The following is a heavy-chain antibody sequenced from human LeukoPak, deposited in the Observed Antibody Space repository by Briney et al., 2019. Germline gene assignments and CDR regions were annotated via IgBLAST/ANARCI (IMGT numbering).Heavy chain of an antibody. CDR1: GFTFSSYS. CDR2: ISSSSSTI. CDR3: ARGLYGDYLSNGMDV. Sequence: GGSLRLSCAASGFTFSSYSMNWVRQAPGKGLEWVSYISSSSSTIYYADSVKGRFTISRDNAKNSLYLQMNSLRAEDTAVYYCARGLYGDYLSNGMDVWGQGTTVTVSS. J-gene: IGHJ6*02. D-gene: IGHD4-17*01. V-gene: IGHV3-48*01.